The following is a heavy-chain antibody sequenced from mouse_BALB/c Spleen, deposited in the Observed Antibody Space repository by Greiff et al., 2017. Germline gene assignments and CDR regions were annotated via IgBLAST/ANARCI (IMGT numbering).Heavy chain of an antibody. CDR2: ISSGSSTI. Sequence: DVMLVESGGGLVQPGGSRKLSCAASGFTFSSFGMHWVRQAPEKGLEWVAYISSGSSTIYYADTVKGRFTISRDNPKNTLFLQMTSLRSEDTAMYYCARLGGNYLFDYWGQGTTLTVSS. D-gene: IGHD2-1*01. CDR1: GFTFSSFG. J-gene: IGHJ2*01. V-gene: IGHV5-17*02. CDR3: ARLGGNYLFDY.